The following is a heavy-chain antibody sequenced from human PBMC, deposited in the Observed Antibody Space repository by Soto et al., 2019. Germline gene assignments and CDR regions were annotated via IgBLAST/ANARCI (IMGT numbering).Heavy chain of an antibody. CDR1: GFTVSSNY. J-gene: IGHJ4*02. D-gene: IGHD3-22*01. CDR3: ARAPPHYDSSGTED. V-gene: IGHV3-53*01. CDR2: IYSGGST. Sequence: EVQLVESGGGLIQPGGSLRLSCAASGFTVSSNYMSWVRQAPGKGLEWVSVIYSGGSTYYADSVKGRFTISRDNSKNTLYLQMNSLRAEDTAVHYCARAPPHYDSSGTEDWGQGTLVTVSS.